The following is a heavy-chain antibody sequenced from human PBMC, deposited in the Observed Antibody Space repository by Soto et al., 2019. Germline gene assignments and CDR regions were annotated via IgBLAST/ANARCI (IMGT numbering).Heavy chain of an antibody. CDR2: INHSGST. Sequence: KPSETLSLTFAVYSGSFIGYYWSWIRQPPGKGLEWIGEINHSGSTNYNPSIKSRVTISVDTSKNQFSLKLSSVTAADTAVYYCARGGYSYGYHYYYYGMDVWGQGTTVTVSS. J-gene: IGHJ6*02. D-gene: IGHD5-18*01. V-gene: IGHV4-34*01. CDR3: ARGGYSYGYHYYYYGMDV. CDR1: SGSFIGYY.